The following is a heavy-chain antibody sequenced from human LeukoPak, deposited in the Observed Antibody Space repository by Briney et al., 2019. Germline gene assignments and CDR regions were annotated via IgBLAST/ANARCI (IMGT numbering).Heavy chain of an antibody. CDR1: GGSFSGYY. D-gene: IGHD1-26*01. V-gene: IGHV4-34*01. CDR2: INHSGST. Sequence: SETLSLTCAVYGGSFSGYYWSWIRQPPGKGLEWIGEINHSGSTNYNPSLKSRVTISVDTSKNQFSLKLSSVTAADTAVDYCARGLPREAFDIWGQGTMVTVSS. CDR3: ARGLPREAFDI. J-gene: IGHJ3*02.